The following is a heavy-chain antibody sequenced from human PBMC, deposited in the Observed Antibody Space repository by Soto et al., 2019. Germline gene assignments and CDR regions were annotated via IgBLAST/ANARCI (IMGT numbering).Heavy chain of an antibody. CDR1: GGTFSSYA. J-gene: IGHJ4*02. V-gene: IGHV1-69*13. CDR2: IIPIFGTA. D-gene: IGHD2-8*01. Sequence: SVKVSCKASGGTFSSYAISWVRQAPGQGLEWMGGIIPIFGTANYAQKFQGRVTITADESTSTAYMELSSLRSEDTAVYYCARAPNGYCTNGVCPGFFDYWGQGTLVTVSS. CDR3: ARAPNGYCTNGVCPGFFDY.